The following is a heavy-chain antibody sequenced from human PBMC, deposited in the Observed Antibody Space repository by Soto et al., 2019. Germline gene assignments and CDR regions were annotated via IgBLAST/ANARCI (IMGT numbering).Heavy chain of an antibody. V-gene: IGHV1-18*01. CDR3: ARDLGGWPDH. CDR2: ISAYNGNT. J-gene: IGHJ5*02. D-gene: IGHD2-15*01. CDR1: GYTFTSYG. Sequence: ASVKVSCKAPGYTFTSYGISWVRQAPGQGLEWMGWISAYNGNTNYSQKFQGRVTITRDTSASTAYMELSSLRSEDTAVYYCARDLGGWPDHWGQGTLVTVS.